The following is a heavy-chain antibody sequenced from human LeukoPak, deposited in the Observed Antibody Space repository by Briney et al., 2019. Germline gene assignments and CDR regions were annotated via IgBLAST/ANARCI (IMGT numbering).Heavy chain of an antibody. CDR1: GFTFSSYV. CDR3: AKGRGSPYYFEY. V-gene: IGHV3-23*01. Sequence: GGSLRLSCAASGFTFSSYVMSWVRQAPGKGLEWVSTISGSGGSTYHADSVKGRFTISRDNSKNTVYLQMNSLRAEDTAVYYCAKGRGSPYYFEYWGQGTLVTVSS. CDR2: ISGSGGST. J-gene: IGHJ4*02. D-gene: IGHD1-26*01.